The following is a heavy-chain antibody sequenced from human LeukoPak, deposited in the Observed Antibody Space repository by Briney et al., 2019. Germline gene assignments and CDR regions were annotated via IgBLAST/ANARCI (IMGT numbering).Heavy chain of an antibody. Sequence: ETSETLSLTCTVSGDSISSGPYYWGWIRQPPGKGLEWIGTIYHDMRTFYNPSLKSRVAISVDTSKNQFSLVLRSVTAADTAVFYCARHRIIREVATGDYFDYWGQGTLVTVSS. J-gene: IGHJ4*02. CDR2: IYHDMRT. D-gene: IGHD7-27*01. CDR3: ARHRIIREVATGDYFDY. CDR1: GDSISSGPYY. V-gene: IGHV4-39*01.